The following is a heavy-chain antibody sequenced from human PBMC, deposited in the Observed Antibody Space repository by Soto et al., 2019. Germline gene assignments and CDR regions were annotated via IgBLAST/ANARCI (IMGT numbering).Heavy chain of an antibody. J-gene: IGHJ3*02. D-gene: IGHD3-3*01. CDR2: IYYSGST. Sequence: PSETLSLTCTVFGGSISSYYWSCILQPPGKGLEWIGYIYYSGSTNYNPSLKSRVTISVDTSKNQFSLKLSSVTAADTAVYYCARGTRTIDYDFWSGPDAFDIWGQGTMVTVSS. CDR1: GGSISSYY. V-gene: IGHV4-59*01. CDR3: ARGTRTIDYDFWSGPDAFDI.